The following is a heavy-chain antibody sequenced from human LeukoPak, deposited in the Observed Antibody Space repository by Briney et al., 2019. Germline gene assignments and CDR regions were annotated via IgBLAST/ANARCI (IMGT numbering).Heavy chain of an antibody. Sequence: GESLKISCRGSGYSFTSYWIGWVRQMPGKGLEWMGIIYPGDSDTRYSPSCQGQVTISADKSISTAYLQWSSLKASDTAMYYCAIGTMVRGVIPSYYFDYWGQGTLVTVSS. CDR1: GYSFTSYW. V-gene: IGHV5-51*01. J-gene: IGHJ4*02. CDR2: IYPGDSDT. D-gene: IGHD3-10*01. CDR3: AIGTMVRGVIPSYYFDY.